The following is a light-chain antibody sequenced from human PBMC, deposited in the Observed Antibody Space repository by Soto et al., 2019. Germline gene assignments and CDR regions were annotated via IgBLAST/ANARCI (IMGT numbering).Light chain of an antibody. Sequence: DPQMTQSPSSLSASVGDRVIITCRASQSITKYLNWYQQKPGQAPKLLIYAASSLQSGVPSRFRGSESGAVFTLTISSLQPEDFATYYCQQLHSYPITFGQGTRLEIK. CDR1: QSITKY. V-gene: IGKV1-17*01. J-gene: IGKJ5*01. CDR3: QQLHSYPIT. CDR2: AAS.